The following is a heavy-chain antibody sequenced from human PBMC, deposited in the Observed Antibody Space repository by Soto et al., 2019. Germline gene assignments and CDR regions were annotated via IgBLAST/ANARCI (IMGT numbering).Heavy chain of an antibody. Sequence: PSETLSLTCTVSGGSISSGSYHWGWIRQAPGKGLEWIGSTHYSGSAYYNPSLKSRVTISVDTSSSQVSLRLSSVTAADTAIYYCARTANWLDPWGQGTLVTVSS. CDR2: THYSGSA. CDR1: GGSISSGSYH. CDR3: ARTANWLDP. V-gene: IGHV4-39*01. J-gene: IGHJ5*02.